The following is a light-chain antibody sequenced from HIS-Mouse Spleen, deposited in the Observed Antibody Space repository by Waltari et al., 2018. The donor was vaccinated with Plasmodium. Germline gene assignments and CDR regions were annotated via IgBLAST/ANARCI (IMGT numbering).Light chain of an antibody. V-gene: IGLV2-23*03. Sequence: QSALTQPASVSGSPGQSITISCTGTSSDVGSYNLVSWYQQHPGKAPKLMIYEGSKRPSGVSNSFSGSKSGNTAFLTIAGLQAEDEADYYCCSYAGSSTFVFGGGTKLTVL. J-gene: IGLJ3*02. CDR1: SSDVGSYNL. CDR3: CSYAGSSTFV. CDR2: EGS.